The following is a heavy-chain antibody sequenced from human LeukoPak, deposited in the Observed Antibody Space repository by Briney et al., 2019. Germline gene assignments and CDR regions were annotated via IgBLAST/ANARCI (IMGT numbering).Heavy chain of an antibody. CDR3: AKTQNQWLGTFDY. CDR2: IRFDGSDK. J-gene: IGHJ4*02. Sequence: PGVSLRLSCAASGFAFSSYGMHWVRQAPGKGLEWVAFIRFDGSDKYYADSVKGRFTISRDNSKNTLYLQMNSLRAEDTAVYYCAKTQNQWLGTFDYWGQGTLVTVSS. V-gene: IGHV3-30*02. CDR1: GFAFSSYG. D-gene: IGHD6-19*01.